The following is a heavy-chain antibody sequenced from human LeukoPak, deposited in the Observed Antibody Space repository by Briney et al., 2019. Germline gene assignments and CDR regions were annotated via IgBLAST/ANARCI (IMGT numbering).Heavy chain of an antibody. Sequence: PGGSLRLSCAASGFTFSSYAMSWVRQAPGKGLEWVSAISGSGGSTYYADSVKGRFTISRDNSKNTLYLQMNSLRAEDTAVYYCAKDFRAFIAVAGTGRFDPWGQGTLVTVSS. CDR3: AKDFRAFIAVAGTGRFDP. CDR1: GFTFSSYA. CDR2: ISGSGGST. V-gene: IGHV3-23*01. D-gene: IGHD6-19*01. J-gene: IGHJ5*02.